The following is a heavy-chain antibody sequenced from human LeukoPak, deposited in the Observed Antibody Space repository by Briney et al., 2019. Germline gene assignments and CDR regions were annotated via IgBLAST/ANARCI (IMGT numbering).Heavy chain of an antibody. Sequence: ASVKVSCKASGYTFIIYEIQWVRQAPGQGLEWVGWMRPRYGNTAYAQSFQGRVTNTRDTSIDTVYMELSGLRSEDRAVYYCARVGAGEGGIDYWAQGTLVTVSS. D-gene: IGHD3-10*01. CDR2: MRPRYGNT. CDR3: ARVGAGEGGIDY. CDR1: GYTFIIYE. V-gene: IGHV1-8*03. J-gene: IGHJ4*02.